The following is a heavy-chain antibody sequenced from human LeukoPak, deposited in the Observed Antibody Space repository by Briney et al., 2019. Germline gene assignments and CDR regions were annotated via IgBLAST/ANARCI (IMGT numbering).Heavy chain of an antibody. Sequence: PGGSLRLSCAASGFTFSSYSMNWVRQAPGKGLEWVSSISSSSSYIYYADSVKGRFTISRDNAKNSLYLQMSSLRAEDTAVYYCARLEPTTQRIDYWGQGTLVTVSS. V-gene: IGHV3-21*01. CDR1: GFTFSSYS. CDR3: ARLEPTTQRIDY. CDR2: ISSSSSYI. J-gene: IGHJ4*02. D-gene: IGHD1-26*01.